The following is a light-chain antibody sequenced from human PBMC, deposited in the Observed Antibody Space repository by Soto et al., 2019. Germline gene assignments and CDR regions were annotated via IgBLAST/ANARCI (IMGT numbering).Light chain of an antibody. CDR2: DTS. J-gene: IGKJ1*01. CDR1: QTVSNK. CDR3: QQYGDSPRS. Sequence: EIVLTQSPATLSSSPGERATLSCRASQTVSNKLAWYQHKPGQAPSLLIYDTSNRATGTPDRFSVSGSGTDFTLTISRLEPGDFAVYYCQQYGDSPRSFGQGTKVDIK. V-gene: IGKV3-11*01.